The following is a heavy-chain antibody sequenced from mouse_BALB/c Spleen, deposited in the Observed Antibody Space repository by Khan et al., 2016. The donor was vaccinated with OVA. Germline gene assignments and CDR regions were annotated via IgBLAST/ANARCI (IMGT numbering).Heavy chain of an antibody. CDR2: ISYSGST. D-gene: IGHD1-2*01. Sequence: EVQLQESGPGLVKPSQSLSLTCTVTGYSITTNYAWDWIRQFPGNKLEWMGYISYSGSTSYNPSLKSRISITRDTSKNQFFLQLNSVTTEDTATYDCASKNYYGDAVDYWGQGTSVTVSS. CDR3: ASKNYYGDAVDY. CDR1: GYSITTNYA. J-gene: IGHJ4*01. V-gene: IGHV3-2*02.